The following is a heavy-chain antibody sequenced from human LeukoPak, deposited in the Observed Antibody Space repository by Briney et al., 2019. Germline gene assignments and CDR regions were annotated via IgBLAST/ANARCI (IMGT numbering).Heavy chain of an antibody. CDR3: AKAYGDFGTKTYRRAYFDY. CDR2: INHSGNT. Sequence: PSETLSLTCAVYGGSFSGYYWSWIRQPPGRGLEWIGEINHSGNTNYNPSLKSRVTISVDTSKNQFSLKLNSLTAADTAVHYCAKAYGDFGTKTYRRAYFDYWGQGTLVTVSS. D-gene: IGHD4-17*01. J-gene: IGHJ4*02. V-gene: IGHV4-34*01. CDR1: GGSFSGYY.